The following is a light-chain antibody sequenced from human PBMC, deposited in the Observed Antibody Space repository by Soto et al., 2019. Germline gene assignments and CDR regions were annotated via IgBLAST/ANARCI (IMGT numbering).Light chain of an antibody. CDR1: QSISRY. CDR2: TAS. CDR3: QQSYRTPFT. V-gene: IGKV1-39*01. Sequence: DIQMTQSPSSLSASVGDRVTITCRASQSISRYLNWYQQKPGKAPTHLIYTASSLQSEVPSRFSGSGSGTDFTLTINSLQPEDFATYSCQQSYRTPFTFGPGTKVDIK. J-gene: IGKJ3*01.